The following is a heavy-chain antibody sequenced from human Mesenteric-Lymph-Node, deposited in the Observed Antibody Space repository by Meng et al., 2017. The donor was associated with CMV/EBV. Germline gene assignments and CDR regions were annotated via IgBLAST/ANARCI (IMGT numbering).Heavy chain of an antibody. CDR2: INWNGGST. CDR1: GFTFDDYG. Sequence: GGSLRLSCAASGFTFDDYGMSWVRQAPGKGLEWVSGINWNGGSTGYEDSVKGRFTISRDNAKNSLYLQMNSLRAEDTALYYCARPDCSSTSCYMAGTFDIWGQGTMVTVSS. D-gene: IGHD2-2*02. CDR3: ARPDCSSTSCYMAGTFDI. V-gene: IGHV3-20*04. J-gene: IGHJ3*02.